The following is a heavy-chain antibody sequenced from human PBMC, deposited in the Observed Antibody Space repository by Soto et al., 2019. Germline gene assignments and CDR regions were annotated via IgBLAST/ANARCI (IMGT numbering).Heavy chain of an antibody. CDR2: INPKSGGT. V-gene: IGHV1-2*02. D-gene: IGHD2-2*01. CDR1: GYTFTGYY. J-gene: IGHJ4*01. CDR3: ARDRVYCSSNDCWNFAR. Sequence: GSSVQVSCKAAGYTFTGYYMHWVRQAPGQGLEWMGWINPKSGGTNYAQKFQGRVTMTRDTSISTAYMELSRLRSDDTAVYYCARDRVYCSSNDCWNFARRGHRALVTVSS.